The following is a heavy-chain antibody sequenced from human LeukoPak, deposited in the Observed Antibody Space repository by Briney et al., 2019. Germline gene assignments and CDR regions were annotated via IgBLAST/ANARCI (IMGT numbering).Heavy chain of an antibody. D-gene: IGHD3-10*01. CDR1: GFIFSVHS. J-gene: IGHJ6*02. CDR2: MNTGGHI. CDR3: ARGGSGSFYYYYYGMDV. V-gene: IGHV3-21*01. Sequence: GGSLRLSCAASGFIFSVHSMSWVRQAPGKGLEWVSLMNTGGHIYYTDSVKGRFTISRDNAKNSLYLQMNSLRAEDTAVYYCARGGSGSFYYYYYGMDVWGQGTTVTVSS.